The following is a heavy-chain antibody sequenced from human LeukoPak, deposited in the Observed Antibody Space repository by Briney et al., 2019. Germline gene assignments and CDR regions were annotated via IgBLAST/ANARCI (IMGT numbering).Heavy chain of an antibody. CDR2: ISYDGSNK. D-gene: IGHD4/OR15-4a*01. Sequence: GGSLRLSCAASGFTFSSYGMHWVRQAPGKGLEWVAVISYDGSNKYYADSVEGRFTISRDNSKNSLYLQMNSLRAEDTAVYYCARDIYGGNDYWGQGTLVTVSS. CDR1: GFTFSSYG. CDR3: ARDIYGGNDY. J-gene: IGHJ4*02. V-gene: IGHV3-30*03.